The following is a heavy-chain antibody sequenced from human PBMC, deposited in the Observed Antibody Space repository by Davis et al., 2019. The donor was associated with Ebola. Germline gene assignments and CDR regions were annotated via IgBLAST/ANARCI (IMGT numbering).Heavy chain of an antibody. CDR2: IIPIFGTA. V-gene: IGHV1-69*13. CDR3: AREVGAENWFDP. J-gene: IGHJ5*02. D-gene: IGHD1-26*01. Sequence: SVKVSCKASGGTFSSYAISWVRQAPGQGLEWMGGIIPIFGTANYAQKFQGRVTITADESTSTAYMELSSLRSEDTAVYYCAREVGAENWFDPWGQGTLVTVSS. CDR1: GGTFSSYA.